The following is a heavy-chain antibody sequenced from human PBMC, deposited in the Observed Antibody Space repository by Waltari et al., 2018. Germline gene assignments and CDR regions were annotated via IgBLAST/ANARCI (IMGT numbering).Heavy chain of an antibody. CDR2: IYYSGIT. V-gene: IGHV4-39*07. D-gene: IGHD3-22*01. CDR3: ARDPWDSSGYPYYYGMDV. Sequence: QLQLQESGPGLVKPSETLSLPFTVSGGSISSSSYYRGWIRQPPGKGLEWLGSIYYSGITYYNPSLKSRVTISVDTSKNQFSLKLSSVTAADTAVYYCARDPWDSSGYPYYYGMDVWGQGTTVTVSS. J-gene: IGHJ6*02. CDR1: GGSISSSSYY.